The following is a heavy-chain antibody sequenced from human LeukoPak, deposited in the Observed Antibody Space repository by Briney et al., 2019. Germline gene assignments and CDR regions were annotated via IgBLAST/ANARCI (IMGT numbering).Heavy chain of an antibody. CDR1: GFTFDDYG. V-gene: IGHV3-20*04. J-gene: IGHJ4*02. CDR2: INWNGGST. CDR3: ARDPTLVVAAAYFDY. Sequence: GGSLRLSCAASGFTFDDYGMSWVRQAPGKGLEWVSGINWNGGSTGYADSVKGRFTISRDNAKNSLYLQMNSLRAEDTAVYYCARDPTLVVAAAYFDYWGQGTLVTVSS. D-gene: IGHD2-15*01.